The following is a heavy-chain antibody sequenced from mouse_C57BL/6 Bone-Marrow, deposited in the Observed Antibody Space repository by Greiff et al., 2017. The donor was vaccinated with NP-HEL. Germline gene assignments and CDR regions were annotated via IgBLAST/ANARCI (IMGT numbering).Heavy chain of an antibody. CDR1: GFTFSSYA. V-gene: IGHV5-4*01. D-gene: IGHD1-1*01. J-gene: IGHJ2*01. CDR2: ISDGGSYT. Sequence: EVKLVESGGGLVKPGGSLKLSCAASGFTFSSYAMSWVRQTPEKRLEWVATISDGGSYTYYPDNVKGRFTISRDNAKNNLYLQMSHLKSEDSAMYYCARDSGYSYYFDYWGQGTTLTVSS. CDR3: ARDSGYSYYFDY.